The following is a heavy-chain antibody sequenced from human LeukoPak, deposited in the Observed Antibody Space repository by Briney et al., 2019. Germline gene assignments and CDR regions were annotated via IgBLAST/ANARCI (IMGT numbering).Heavy chain of an antibody. Sequence: PSETLSLTCTVSGGSVSSGSYYWSWIRQPPGKGLEWIGYIYYSGSTNYNPSLKSRVTMSVDTSKNQFSLKLSSVTAADTAVYYCARDVPYYYGSGSYYKTLWYYGMDVWGQGTTVTVSS. CDR3: ARDVPYYYGSGSYYKTLWYYGMDV. V-gene: IGHV4-61*01. CDR1: GGSVSSGSYY. D-gene: IGHD3-10*01. J-gene: IGHJ6*02. CDR2: IYYSGST.